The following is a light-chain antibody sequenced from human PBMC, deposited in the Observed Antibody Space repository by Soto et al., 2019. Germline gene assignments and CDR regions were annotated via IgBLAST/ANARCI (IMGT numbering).Light chain of an antibody. CDR2: EGS. J-gene: IGLJ1*01. CDR3: CSYAGSSTFYV. Sequence: QSALTQPASVSGSPGQSITISCTGTSRDVGSYNLVSWYQQHPGKAPKLMIYEGSKRPSGVSNRFSGSKSGNTASLTISGLQAEDEADYYCCSYAGSSTFYVFGTVTKVTVL. CDR1: SRDVGSYNL. V-gene: IGLV2-23*01.